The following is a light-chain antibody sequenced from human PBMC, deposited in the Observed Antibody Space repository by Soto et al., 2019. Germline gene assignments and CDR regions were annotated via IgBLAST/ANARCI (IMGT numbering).Light chain of an antibody. V-gene: IGKV1-9*01. CDR2: AAS. Sequence: IQLTQSPSSLSASVGDSVTITCRASQGISSYLAWYQQEPGKAPKLLIYAASTLQSGVPSRFSGGGSGTDFTLTISSLQPEDFATYYCQQLNSYPLTVGGGTKVDIK. J-gene: IGKJ4*01. CDR3: QQLNSYPLT. CDR1: QGISSY.